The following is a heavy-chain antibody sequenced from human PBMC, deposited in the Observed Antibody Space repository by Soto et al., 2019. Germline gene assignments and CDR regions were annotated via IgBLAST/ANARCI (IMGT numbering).Heavy chain of an antibody. D-gene: IGHD3-9*01. CDR2: IWYDGSNK. CDR1: GFTFSSYG. V-gene: IGHV3-33*01. J-gene: IGHJ6*02. CDR3: ARGSFYDILTGQNPYYYYGMDV. Sequence: WSLRLSCAASGFTFSSYGMHWVRQAPGKGLEWVAVIWYDGSNKYYADSVKGRFTISRDNSKNTLYLQMNSLRAEDTAVYYCARGSFYDILTGQNPYYYYGMDVWGQGTTVTVSS.